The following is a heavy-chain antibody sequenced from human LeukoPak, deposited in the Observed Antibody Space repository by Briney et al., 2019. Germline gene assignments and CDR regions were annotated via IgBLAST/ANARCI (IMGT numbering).Heavy chain of an antibody. D-gene: IGHD6-19*01. CDR2: ISAYNGNT. CDR3: ASAVYSSGWYRNSPLDY. V-gene: IGHV1-18*01. CDR1: GYTFTSYG. J-gene: IGHJ4*02. Sequence: ASVKVSCKASGYTFTSYGISWVRQAPGQGLEWMGWISAYNGNTNYAQKLQGRVTMTTDTSTSTAYMELRSLRSDDTAVYYCASAVYSSGWYRNSPLDYWGQGTLVTVSS.